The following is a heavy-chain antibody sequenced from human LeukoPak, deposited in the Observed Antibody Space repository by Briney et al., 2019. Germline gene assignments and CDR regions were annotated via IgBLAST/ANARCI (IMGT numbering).Heavy chain of an antibody. CDR1: GGSISSYY. CDR2: IYYSGST. D-gene: IGHD6-6*01. Sequence: SETLSHTCTVSGGSISSYYWSWIRQPPGKGLEWIGYIYYSGSTYYNPSLKSRVTISVDTSKNQFSLKLGSVTAADTAVYYCARRYSSSSWVFDYWGQGTLVTVSS. CDR3: ARRYSSSSWVFDY. J-gene: IGHJ4*02. V-gene: IGHV4-59*04.